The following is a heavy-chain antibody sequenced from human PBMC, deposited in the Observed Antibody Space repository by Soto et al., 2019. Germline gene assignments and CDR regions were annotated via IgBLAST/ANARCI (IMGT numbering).Heavy chain of an antibody. CDR2: IYYSGST. CDR1: GGSISSYY. CDR3: ARFVYGSGSYYIDY. D-gene: IGHD3-10*01. Sequence: SETMSLTCTVAGGSISSYYLSWIRQHPGKGLEWIGYIYYSGSTNYKPSLKSRVTISVDTSKNQFSLKLSSVTAADTAVYYCARFVYGSGSYYIDYWGQGTLVTVSS. J-gene: IGHJ4*02. V-gene: IGHV4-59*01.